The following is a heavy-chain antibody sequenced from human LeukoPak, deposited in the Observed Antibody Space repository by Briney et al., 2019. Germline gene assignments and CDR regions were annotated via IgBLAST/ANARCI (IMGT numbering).Heavy chain of an antibody. D-gene: IGHD5-24*01. V-gene: IGHV4-34*01. CDR1: VEPFSNYF. J-gene: IGHJ4*02. Sequence: SETLSLTCAVYVEPFSNYFWSWIRQSPGKGLEWIGEINHSGSTNYNSSLTSRVTISVDTSKNQFSLNLSSVTAADTAIYYCARGLGQYDYWGQRTLVSLSS. CDR3: ARGLGQYDY. CDR2: INHSGST.